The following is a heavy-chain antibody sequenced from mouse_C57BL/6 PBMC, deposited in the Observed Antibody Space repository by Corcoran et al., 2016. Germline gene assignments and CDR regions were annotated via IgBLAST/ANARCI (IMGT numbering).Heavy chain of an antibody. V-gene: IGHV1-76*01. CDR2: IYPGSGNT. CDR1: GYTFTDYS. D-gene: IGHD2-4*01. CDR3: AAYDYDAWFAY. J-gene: IGHJ3*01. Sequence: QVQLKQSGAELVRPGASVKLSCKASGYTFTDYSINWVKQRPGQGLEWIARIYPGSGNTYYNEKFKGKATLTAEKSSSTAYMQLSSLTSEASAVYLCAAYDYDAWFAYWGQGTLVTVSA.